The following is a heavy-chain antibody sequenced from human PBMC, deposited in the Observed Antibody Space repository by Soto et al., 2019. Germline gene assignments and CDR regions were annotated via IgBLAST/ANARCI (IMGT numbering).Heavy chain of an antibody. D-gene: IGHD5-18*01. V-gene: IGHV3-49*03. CDR3: TRVRRHSYVGNVDYTIKYFDY. Sequence: GGSLRLSCTASGFTFGDYAMSWFRQAPVKGLEWVGFFRSKAYGGTTEYAASVKGRFTISRDDSKSIAYLQMNSLKTEDTAVYYCTRVRRHSYVGNVDYTIKYFDYRGQGTLVTVSS. J-gene: IGHJ4*02. CDR2: FRSKAYGGTT. CDR1: GFTFGDYA.